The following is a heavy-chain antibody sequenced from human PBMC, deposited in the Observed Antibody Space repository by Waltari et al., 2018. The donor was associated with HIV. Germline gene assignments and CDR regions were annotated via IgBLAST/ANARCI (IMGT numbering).Heavy chain of an antibody. J-gene: IGHJ4*02. CDR3: ARSLDTVMDY. V-gene: IGHV4-34*01. CDR1: GGSLRGYY. Sequence: QVQLQQWGAGLLKPSETLSLTCAVYGGSLRGYYGSWLRQPPGKGLEWIGEINQSGSTKNSPSLKGRVIISVDTSKIQFSLKLSSVTAADTAVYYCARSLDTVMDYWGQGTLVTVSS. D-gene: IGHD2-21*01. CDR2: INQSGST.